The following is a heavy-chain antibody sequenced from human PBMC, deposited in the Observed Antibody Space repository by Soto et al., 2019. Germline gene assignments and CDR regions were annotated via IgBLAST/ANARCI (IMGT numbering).Heavy chain of an antibody. Sequence: GVSLRLSCAASGFTFSSYAMSWVRQAPGKGLEWVSAISGSGGSTYYADSVKGRFTISRDNSKNTLYLQMNSLRVDDTAVYYCAKDYRDFDYWGQGALVTVSS. CDR3: AKDYRDFDY. J-gene: IGHJ4*02. CDR1: GFTFSSYA. CDR2: ISGSGGST. D-gene: IGHD4-4*01. V-gene: IGHV3-23*01.